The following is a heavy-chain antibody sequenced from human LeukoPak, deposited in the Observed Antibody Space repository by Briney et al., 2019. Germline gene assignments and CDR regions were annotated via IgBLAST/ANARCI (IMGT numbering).Heavy chain of an antibody. CDR2: INPNSGGT. CDR3: ARDRRGYYDSGSYYPLI. J-gene: IGHJ4*02. V-gene: IGHV1-2*02. D-gene: IGHD3-10*01. Sequence: ASVKVSCKASGYRFTGYYIHWARQAPGQGLEWMGWINPNSGGTNYAQKFQGRVTMTRDTSVSTAYMEVSRLRSDDTAVYFCARDRRGYYDSGSYYPLIWGQGTLVTVSS. CDR1: GYRFTGYY.